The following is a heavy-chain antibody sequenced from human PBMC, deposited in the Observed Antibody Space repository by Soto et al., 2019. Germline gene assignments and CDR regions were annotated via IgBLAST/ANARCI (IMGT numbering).Heavy chain of an antibody. J-gene: IGHJ6*02. D-gene: IGHD3-9*01. Sequence: QVQLQESGPGLVKPSGTLSLTCAVSGGSISSSNWWSWVRQPPGKGLEWIGEIYHSGSTNYNPSPKSRVTISVDKSKHQFSLKLSSVTAADTAVYYCARDRVGLAYDIYGMDVWGQGTTVTVSS. V-gene: IGHV4-4*02. CDR3: ARDRVGLAYDIYGMDV. CDR2: IYHSGST. CDR1: GGSISSSNW.